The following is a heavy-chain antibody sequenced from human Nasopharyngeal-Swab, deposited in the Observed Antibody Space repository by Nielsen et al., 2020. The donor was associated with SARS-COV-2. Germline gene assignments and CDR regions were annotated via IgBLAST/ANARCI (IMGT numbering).Heavy chain of an antibody. J-gene: IGHJ4*02. CDR1: GFTFSSYA. Sequence: GESLKISCAASGFTFSSYAMHWVRQAPGKGLEWVAVISYDGSNKYYADSVKGRFTISRDNSKNTLYLQMNSLRAKDTAVYYCARGDDSSGYPYSHDYWGQGTLVTVSS. V-gene: IGHV3-30*14. CDR2: ISYDGSNK. CDR3: ARGDDSSGYPYSHDY. D-gene: IGHD3-22*01.